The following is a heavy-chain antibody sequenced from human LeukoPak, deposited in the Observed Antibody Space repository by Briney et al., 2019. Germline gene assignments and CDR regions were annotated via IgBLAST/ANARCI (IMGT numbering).Heavy chain of an antibody. J-gene: IGHJ1*01. CDR3: AKAQRIAVAGTYFQH. Sequence: GGSLRLPCAASGFTFSSYAMHWVRQAPGKGLEWVSAISGSGGSTYYADSVKGRFTISRDNSKNTLYLQMNSLRAEDTAVYYCAKAQRIAVAGTYFQHWGQGTLVTVSS. CDR2: ISGSGGST. CDR1: GFTFSSYA. D-gene: IGHD6-19*01. V-gene: IGHV3-23*01.